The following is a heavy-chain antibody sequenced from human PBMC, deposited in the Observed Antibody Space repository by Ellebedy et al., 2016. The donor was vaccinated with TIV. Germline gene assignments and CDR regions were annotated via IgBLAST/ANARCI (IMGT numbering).Heavy chain of an antibody. CDR3: ARVDLGLAFHY. CDR1: GFSISSNY. D-gene: IGHD1-26*01. CDR2: IYSAGNT. Sequence: GGSLRLSCAVSGFSISSNYMSWVRQAPGKGLDWVSIIYSAGNTYYADSAKGRFTISRDTSKNTLYLQLNSLRGEDTAVYYCARVDLGLAFHYWGRGALVTVSS. J-gene: IGHJ4*02. V-gene: IGHV3-53*01.